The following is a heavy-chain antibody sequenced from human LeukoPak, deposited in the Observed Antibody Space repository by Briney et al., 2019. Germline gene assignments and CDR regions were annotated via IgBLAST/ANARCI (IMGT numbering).Heavy chain of an antibody. CDR3: ARDRGAVAIFGVVIAPGSIDY. J-gene: IGHJ4*02. CDR2: INPNSGGT. Sequence: ASVKVSCKASGYTFTGYCMHWVRQAPGQGLEWMGWINPNSGGTNYAQKFQGRVTMTRDTSISTAYMELSRLRSDDTAVYYCARDRGAVAIFGVVIAPGSIDYWGQGTLVTVSS. V-gene: IGHV1-2*02. CDR1: GYTFTGYC. D-gene: IGHD3-3*01.